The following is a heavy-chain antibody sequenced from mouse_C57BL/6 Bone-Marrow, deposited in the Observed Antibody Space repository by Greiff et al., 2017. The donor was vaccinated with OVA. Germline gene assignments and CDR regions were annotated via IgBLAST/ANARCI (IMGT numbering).Heavy chain of an antibody. V-gene: IGHV1-82*01. D-gene: IGHD2-5*01. Sequence: QVQLKQSGPELVKPGASVKISCKASGYAFSSSWMNWVKQRPGKGLEWIGRIYPGDGDTNYNGKFKGKATLTADKSSSTAYMQLSSLTSEDSAVYFCGDYSNSAWCAYWGQGTLVTVSA. CDR1: GYAFSSSW. J-gene: IGHJ3*01. CDR3: GDYSNSAWCAY. CDR2: IYPGDGDT.